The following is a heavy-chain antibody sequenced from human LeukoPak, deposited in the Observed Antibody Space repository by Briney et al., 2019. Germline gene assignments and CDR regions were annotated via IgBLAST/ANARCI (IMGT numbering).Heavy chain of an antibody. J-gene: IGHJ5*02. Sequence: PGGSLRLSCAASGFTFSDYYMSWIRQAPGKGLEWVSSISSSSSYIYYADSVKGRFTISRDNAKNSLYLQMNSLRAEDTAVYYCARVAGSSHFDPWGQGTLVTVSS. V-gene: IGHV3-11*06. D-gene: IGHD6-19*01. CDR2: ISSSSSYI. CDR1: GFTFSDYY. CDR3: ARVAGSSHFDP.